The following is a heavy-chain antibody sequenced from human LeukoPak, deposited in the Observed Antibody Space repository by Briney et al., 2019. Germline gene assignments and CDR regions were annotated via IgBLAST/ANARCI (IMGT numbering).Heavy chain of an antibody. CDR1: GYNFVGYY. CDR2: INPRDGET. Sequence: GASVKVSCKASGYNFVGYYIHWVRQAPGQGLEWMGRINPRDGETNFAQKFQGRVTMTRDTSISTVYMEMSRLRSDDTAVYYCARDRSLITMIVVVPDYWGQGTLVTVSS. J-gene: IGHJ4*02. D-gene: IGHD3-22*01. CDR3: ARDRSLITMIVVVPDY. V-gene: IGHV1-2*06.